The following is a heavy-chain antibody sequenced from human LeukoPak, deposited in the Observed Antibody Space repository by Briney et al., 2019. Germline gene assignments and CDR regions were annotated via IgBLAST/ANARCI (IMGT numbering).Heavy chain of an antibody. J-gene: IGHJ3*02. D-gene: IGHD6-13*01. CDR1: GYSFANYW. V-gene: IGHV5-51*01. CDR2: IYPGDSDT. Sequence: GESLKISCKGSGYSFANYWIGWVRQMPGKGLEWMGIIYPGDSDTRYSPSFQGQVTISADKSTRTAYLQWSSLEASDTAMYYCARSDTAAGMESFDIWGQGTMVTVSS. CDR3: ARSDTAAGMESFDI.